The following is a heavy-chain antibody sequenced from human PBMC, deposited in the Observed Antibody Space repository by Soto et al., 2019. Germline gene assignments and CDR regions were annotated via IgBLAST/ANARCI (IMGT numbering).Heavy chain of an antibody. CDR3: AQHSAPLCCYSPTCYGTFDY. Sequence: QITLKESGPTLVKPTQTLTLTCTFSGFSLTTSGVGVGWIRQPPGKALEWVALIYWDDDKRYSPSLRSRLTITKDTSKNKVVLTLTNMDPVDTATYYCAQHSAPLCCYSPTCYGTFDYWGQGTLVTVSS. J-gene: IGHJ4*02. CDR2: IYWDDDK. V-gene: IGHV2-5*02. CDR1: GFSLTTSGVG. D-gene: IGHD2-2*01.